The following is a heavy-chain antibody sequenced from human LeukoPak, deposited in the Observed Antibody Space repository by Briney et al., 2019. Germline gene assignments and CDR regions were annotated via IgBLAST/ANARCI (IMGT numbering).Heavy chain of an antibody. CDR2: FHSSGNT. CDR1: GDSLSSRKYY. D-gene: IGHD2-21*01. V-gene: IGHV4-61*01. J-gene: IGHJ4*02. Sequence: SETLSLTCTVSGDSLSSRKYYWNWIRQPPGKTLEWIGYFHSSGNTIYNPSLKSRATISPDTSKNHFSLTVTSVTAAATAFYYCARDYCGGPTCYPDYWGQGTLVTVSS. CDR3: ARDYCGGPTCYPDY.